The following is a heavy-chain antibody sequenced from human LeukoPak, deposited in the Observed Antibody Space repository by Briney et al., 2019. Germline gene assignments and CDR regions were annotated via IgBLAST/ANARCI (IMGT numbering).Heavy chain of an antibody. J-gene: IGHJ4*02. CDR1: GFTFSTYG. D-gene: IGHD1-26*01. CDR2: ISSGSRSI. CDR3: ATEVEEVRGTLDY. Sequence: SGGSLRLSCAVSGFTFSTYGMNWVRQAPGKGLEWVSSISSGSRSIYYADSVKGRFTISRDNAKNSLYLQMNSLRAEDTAVYYCATEVEEVRGTLDYWGQGSLVTVSS. V-gene: IGHV3-21*01.